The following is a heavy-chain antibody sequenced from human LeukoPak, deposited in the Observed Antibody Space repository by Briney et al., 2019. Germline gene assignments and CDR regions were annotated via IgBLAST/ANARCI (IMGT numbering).Heavy chain of an antibody. CDR2: INWNGGST. CDR3: ARRGALSGSYYEGTYYFDY. J-gene: IGHJ4*02. D-gene: IGHD1-26*01. V-gene: IGHV3-20*04. CDR1: GFTFDDYG. Sequence: GGSLRLSCAASGFTFDDYGMSWVRQAPGKGLEWVSGINWNGGSTRYADSVKGRFTISRDNAKNSLYLQMNSLRAEDTALYYCARRGALSGSYYEGTYYFDYWGQGTLVTVSS.